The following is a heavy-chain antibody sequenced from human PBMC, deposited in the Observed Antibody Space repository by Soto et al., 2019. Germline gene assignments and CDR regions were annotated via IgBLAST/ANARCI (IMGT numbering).Heavy chain of an antibody. J-gene: IGHJ6*02. V-gene: IGHV4-34*01. CDR2: INHSGST. CDR1: GGSFSGYY. D-gene: IGHD2-15*01. CDR3: ARAGVVVVAASLHYYCGMDV. Sequence: QVQLQQWGAGLLKPSETLSLTCAVYGGSFSGYYWSWIRQPPGKGLEWIGEINHSGSTNYNPSLKSRVTISVDTSKNQFSLKLSSVTAADTAVYYCARAGVVVVAASLHYYCGMDVWGQGTTVTVSS.